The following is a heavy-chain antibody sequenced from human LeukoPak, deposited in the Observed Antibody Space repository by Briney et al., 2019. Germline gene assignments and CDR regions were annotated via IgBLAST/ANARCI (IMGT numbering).Heavy chain of an antibody. J-gene: IGHJ3*02. CDR1: GSIFTNYW. V-gene: IGHV5-51*01. Sequence: GAPLQISSKSSGSIFTNYWIGWGRPLPRKGVEWMGIIYPGDSETRYSPSFQGQVTISADKSSSTAYLQWSSLKASDTAMYYCARPRGYGGKYDAFDIWGQGTMVTVSS. D-gene: IGHD4-23*01. CDR3: ARPRGYGGKYDAFDI. CDR2: IYPGDSET.